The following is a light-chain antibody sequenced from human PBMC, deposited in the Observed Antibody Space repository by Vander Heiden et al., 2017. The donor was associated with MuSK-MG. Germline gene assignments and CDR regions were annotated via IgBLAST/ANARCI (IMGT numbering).Light chain of an antibody. Sequence: SSELTQDPAVSVALGQTVRITCQGDSLRNKYPSWYQQKPGQAPKLVIYDNNNRPSGIPDRFSGSGSGNTASLTISGAQAEDEADYYCNSRSGNSWVFGGGTELTGL. J-gene: IGLJ3*02. V-gene: IGLV3-19*01. CDR2: DNN. CDR1: SLRNKY. CDR3: NSRSGNSWV.